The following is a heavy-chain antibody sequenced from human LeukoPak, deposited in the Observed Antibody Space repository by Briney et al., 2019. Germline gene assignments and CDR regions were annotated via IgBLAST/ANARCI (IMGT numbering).Heavy chain of an antibody. CDR1: GGSINNDVYY. V-gene: IGHV4-61*02. Sequence: SETLSLTCTFSGGSINNDVYYWAWIRQPAGKGLEWIGRVYNTGTTNYNPSLKSRVTISIDTSNDQFSLKVSSVTAADTAVYYCVRGGTPAHSSLAGAFDIWGQGTMVTVSS. CDR3: VRGGTPAHSSLAGAFDI. D-gene: IGHD6-13*01. CDR2: VYNTGTT. J-gene: IGHJ3*02.